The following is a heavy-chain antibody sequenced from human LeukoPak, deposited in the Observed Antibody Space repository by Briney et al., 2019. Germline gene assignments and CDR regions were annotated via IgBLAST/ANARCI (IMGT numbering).Heavy chain of an antibody. V-gene: IGHV4-59*01. Sequence: PSETLSLTCGVSGGAITNYYWNWIRQAPGKGLEWLGYIYYTGSTTYNPSVKSRITISLDTSKKQISLKLRSVTAADTAVYYCAREILWSGFYSGLWLHPWGQGTLVTVSS. CDR2: IYYTGST. D-gene: IGHD3-3*01. CDR1: GGAITNYY. J-gene: IGHJ5*02. CDR3: AREILWSGFYSGLWLHP.